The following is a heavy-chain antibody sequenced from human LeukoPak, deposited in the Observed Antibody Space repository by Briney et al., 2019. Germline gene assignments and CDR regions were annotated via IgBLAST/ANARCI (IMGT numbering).Heavy chain of an antibody. D-gene: IGHD1-26*01. J-gene: IGHJ4*02. CDR3: ARLYSGSYPPGY. CDR1: GFTFSSYE. Sequence: GGSLRLSCAASGFTFSSYEMNWVRQAPGKGLEWVSYISSSGSTIYYADSVKGRFTISIDNAKNSMYLQMNSLRAEDTAVYYCARLYSGSYPPGYWGQGTLVTVSS. CDR2: ISSSGSTI. V-gene: IGHV3-48*03.